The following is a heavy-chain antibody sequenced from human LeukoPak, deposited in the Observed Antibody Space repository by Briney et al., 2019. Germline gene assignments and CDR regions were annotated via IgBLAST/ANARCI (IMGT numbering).Heavy chain of an antibody. J-gene: IGHJ6*02. CDR1: GDTLTELA. D-gene: IGHD4-17*01. CDR3: ATGDYGDYYGMDV. V-gene: IGHV1-24*01. CDR2: FDPEVSVR. Sequence: ASVKVSCKVPGDTLTELAMHWVRQAPGKGLEWMGGFDPEVSVRIYAQKFQGRVTMTVDTSTDTAYMELSSLRSEDTAVYYCATGDYGDYYGMDVWGQGTTVTVSS.